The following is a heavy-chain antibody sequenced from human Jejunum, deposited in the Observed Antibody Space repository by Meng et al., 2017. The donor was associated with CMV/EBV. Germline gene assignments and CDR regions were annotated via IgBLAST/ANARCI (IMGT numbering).Heavy chain of an antibody. CDR1: GFSFSASV. Sequence: EGQVMAAGGGLFQPGGSLGLSCAASGFSFSASVMHWVRQDPGQGLVWVARINHDGTETIYRDSVRGRFTVSRDNTKNTVSLEMNSLRVEDTALYYCVKDFAWSIDFWGQGVLVTVSS. D-gene: IGHD3-3*01. CDR2: INHDGTET. V-gene: IGHV3-74*01. CDR3: VKDFAWSIDF. J-gene: IGHJ4*02.